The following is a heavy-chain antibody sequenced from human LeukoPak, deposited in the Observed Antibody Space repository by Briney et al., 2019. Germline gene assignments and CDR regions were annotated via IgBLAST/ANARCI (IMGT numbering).Heavy chain of an antibody. Sequence: ASLKVSCKVSGYTLTELSMHWVRQAPGKGLEWMGGFDPEDGETIYAQKFQGRVTMTEDTSTDTAYMELSSLRSEDTAVYYCATVGRYDFWSGYPFDYWGQGTLVTVSS. CDR2: FDPEDGET. CDR3: ATVGRYDFWSGYPFDY. J-gene: IGHJ4*02. D-gene: IGHD3-3*01. V-gene: IGHV1-24*01. CDR1: GYTLTELS.